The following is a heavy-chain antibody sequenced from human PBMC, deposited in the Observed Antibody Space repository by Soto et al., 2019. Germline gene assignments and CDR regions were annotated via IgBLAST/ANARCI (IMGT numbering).Heavy chain of an antibody. V-gene: IGHV1-3*01. CDR1: GYTFASYG. J-gene: IGHJ5*02. D-gene: IGHD6-13*01. Sequence: ASVKVSCKASGYTFASYGIHWVRQAPGQRLEWMGWINAANGDTKYSPKFQGRVTITRDTSASTAYMELSSLRSEDTAVYYCVRRHVSATGIDWFDPWGQGTLVTVPQ. CDR3: VRRHVSATGIDWFDP. CDR2: INAANGDT.